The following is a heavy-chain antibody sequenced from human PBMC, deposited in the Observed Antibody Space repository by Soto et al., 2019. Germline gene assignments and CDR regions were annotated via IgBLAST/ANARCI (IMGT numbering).Heavy chain of an antibody. V-gene: IGHV3-33*01. CDR1: GFTFNNYG. D-gene: IGHD3-3*01. CDR2: IWHDGSIK. J-gene: IGHJ4*01. Sequence: QVQMAESGGGVVQPGRSLRLSCAASGFTFNNYGMHWVRQAPGKGLEWVAVIWHDGSIKFYADSVKGRFTISRDNSEHKLFLQMGGLRAEDTAVYYCAREAGEERSLEWLPAVERAKCGLTYFFDYWGRGTQVTVSS. CDR3: AREAGEERSLEWLPAVERAKCGLTYFFDY.